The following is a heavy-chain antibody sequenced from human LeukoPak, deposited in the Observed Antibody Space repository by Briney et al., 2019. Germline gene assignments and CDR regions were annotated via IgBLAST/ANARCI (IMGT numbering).Heavy chain of an antibody. Sequence: PGGCLRLSCAASGFTFSSYWMHWVRQAPGKGLVWVSRINGDGNTINYADSVRGRFTVSRDNAKNSLYLQMNSLRAEDTAVYYCARPQRSMSSQAFDIWGQGTMVTVSS. CDR3: ARPQRSMSSQAFDI. V-gene: IGHV3-74*01. J-gene: IGHJ3*02. CDR2: INGDGNTI. CDR1: GFTFSSYW. D-gene: IGHD2/OR15-2a*01.